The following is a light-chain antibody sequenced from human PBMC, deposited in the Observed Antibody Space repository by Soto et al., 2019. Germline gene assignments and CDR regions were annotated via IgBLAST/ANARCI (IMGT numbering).Light chain of an antibody. V-gene: IGKV3-20*01. Sequence: LVMPESPTILSVSPGERATLSCRASQSVSSSYLAWYQQKPGQAPRLLIYGASSRATGIPDRFSGSGSGTDFTLTISRLEPEDFAVYYCQQYGSSPPWTFGQGTKVDI. CDR3: QQYGSSPPWT. CDR2: GAS. J-gene: IGKJ1*01. CDR1: QSVSSSY.